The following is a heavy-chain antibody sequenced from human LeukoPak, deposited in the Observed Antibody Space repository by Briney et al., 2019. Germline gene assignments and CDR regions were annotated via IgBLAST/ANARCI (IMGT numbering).Heavy chain of an antibody. CDR1: GGSISSYY. D-gene: IGHD6-13*01. CDR2: IYYSGST. V-gene: IGHV4-59*12. J-gene: IGHJ4*02. CDR3: ARAQQLLNPFDY. Sequence: SSETLSLTCTVSGGSISSYYWSWIRQPPGKGLEWIGYIYYSGSTNYNPSLKSRVTISVDTSKNQFSLKLSSVTAADTAVYYCARAQQLLNPFDYWGQGTLVTVSS.